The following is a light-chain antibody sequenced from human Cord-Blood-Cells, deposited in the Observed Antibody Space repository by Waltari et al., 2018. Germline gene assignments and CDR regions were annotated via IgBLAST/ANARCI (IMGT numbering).Light chain of an antibody. CDR1: SPNIGSNT. V-gene: IGLV1-44*01. CDR2: SNN. Sequence: QSVLTQPPSASGTPGQRVTISCSGSSPNIGSNTVTWYQQLPGTAPKLLIYSNNQRPSGVPDGFSGSKSGTSASLAISGLQSEDEADYYCAAWDDSLNGYVFGTGTKVTVL. J-gene: IGLJ1*01. CDR3: AAWDDSLNGYV.